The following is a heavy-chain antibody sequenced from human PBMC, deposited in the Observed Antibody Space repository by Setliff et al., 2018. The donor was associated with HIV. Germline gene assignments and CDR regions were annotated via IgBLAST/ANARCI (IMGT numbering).Heavy chain of an antibody. V-gene: IGHV3-7*01. D-gene: IGHD1-26*01. Sequence: GGSLRLSCAASGFSFNNYWIVWVRQAPGKGLERVANINQDGSHKYYVDSVKGRFTISRDNAKNSLYLQMDSLRVEDTAVYYCARDSGTTMGATGPGYWGQGTLVTVSS. J-gene: IGHJ4*02. CDR3: ARDSGTTMGATGPGY. CDR1: GFSFNNYW. CDR2: INQDGSHK.